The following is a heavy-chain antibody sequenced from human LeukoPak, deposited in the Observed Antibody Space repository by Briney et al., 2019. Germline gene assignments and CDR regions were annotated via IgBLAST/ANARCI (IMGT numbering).Heavy chain of an antibody. J-gene: IGHJ3*02. D-gene: IGHD5-12*01. V-gene: IGHV1-3*01. Sequence: ASVKVSCKASGYIFTRFSMHWVRQAPGQRLEWMGWIHVASGNTKYSQNFQGRVTITRDTSASTVYMELSSLRSEDMAVYYCARITSGYDWEAFDIWGQGTMVTVSS. CDR1: GYIFTRFS. CDR3: ARITSGYDWEAFDI. CDR2: IHVASGNT.